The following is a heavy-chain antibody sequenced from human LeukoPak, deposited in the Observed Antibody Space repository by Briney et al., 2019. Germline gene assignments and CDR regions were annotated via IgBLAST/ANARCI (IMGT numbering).Heavy chain of an antibody. Sequence: SETLSLTCTVSGYSISSGYYWGWIRQPPGKGLEWIGSMYHSGSSYYNPSLKSRVTISVDTSKSQFSLKLSSVTAADTAVYYCARHPNYYYYYMDVWGKGTTVTISS. CDR2: MYHSGSS. J-gene: IGHJ6*03. CDR3: ARHPNYYYYYMDV. CDR1: GYSISSGYY. V-gene: IGHV4-38-2*02.